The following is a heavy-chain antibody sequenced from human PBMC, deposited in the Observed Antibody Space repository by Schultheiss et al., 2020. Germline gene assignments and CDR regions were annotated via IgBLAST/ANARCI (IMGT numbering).Heavy chain of an antibody. V-gene: IGHV3-30*04. Sequence: GGSLRLSCAASGFTFSSYAMHWVRQAPGKGLEWVAVISYDGSNKYYADSVKGRFTISRDNSKNTLYLQMNSLRAEDTAVYYCARDYRRADFWSGHTFDYWGQGTLVTVSS. CDR1: GFTFSSYA. CDR3: ARDYRRADFWSGHTFDY. CDR2: ISYDGSNK. J-gene: IGHJ4*02. D-gene: IGHD3-3*01.